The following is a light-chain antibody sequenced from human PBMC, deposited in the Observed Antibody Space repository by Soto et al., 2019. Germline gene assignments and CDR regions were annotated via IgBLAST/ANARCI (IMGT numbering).Light chain of an antibody. J-gene: IGLJ2*01. CDR3: CSYAGSSTHVV. Sequence: QSALTQPASVSGSPGQSITISCTGTSSDVGSYNLVSWYQQHPGKAPKLIIYEGSKRPSGVSNRFSGSKSGNTASLTISGLQAEDDADYYCCSYAGSSTHVVFGGGTKLSVL. CDR1: SSDVGSYNL. CDR2: EGS. V-gene: IGLV2-23*01.